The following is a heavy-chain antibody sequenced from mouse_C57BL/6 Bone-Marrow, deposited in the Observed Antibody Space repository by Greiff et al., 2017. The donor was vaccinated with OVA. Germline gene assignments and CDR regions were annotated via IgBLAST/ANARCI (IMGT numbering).Heavy chain of an antibody. CDR2: ISYDGSN. J-gene: IGHJ4*01. CDR3: ARPDGYFYYAMDD. D-gene: IGHD2-3*01. Sequence: ESGPGLVKPSQSLSLTCSVTGYSITSGYYWNWIRQFPGNKLEWMGYISYDGSNNYNPSLKNRISITRDTSKNQFFLKLNSVTTEDTATYYCARPDGYFYYAMDDWGQGTSVTVSS. V-gene: IGHV3-6*01. CDR1: GYSITSGYY.